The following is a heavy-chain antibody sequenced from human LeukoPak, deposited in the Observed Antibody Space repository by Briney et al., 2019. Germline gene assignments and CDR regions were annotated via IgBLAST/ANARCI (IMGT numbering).Heavy chain of an antibody. CDR2: IIPILGIA. D-gene: IGHD1-1*01. CDR3: ARVPFSTGTEYNWFDP. CDR1: GYSFTSYG. V-gene: IGHV1-69*04. J-gene: IGHJ5*02. Sequence: ASVKVSCKASGYSFTSYGISWVRQAPGQGLEWMGRIIPILGIANYAQKFQGRVTITADKSTSTAYMELSSLRSEDTAVYYCARVPFSTGTEYNWFDPWGQGTLVTVSS.